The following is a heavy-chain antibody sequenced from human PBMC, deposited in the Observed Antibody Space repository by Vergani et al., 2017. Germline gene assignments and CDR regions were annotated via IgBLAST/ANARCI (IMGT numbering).Heavy chain of an antibody. V-gene: IGHV3-23*01. J-gene: IGHJ5*02. CDR1: GFTFSSYA. Sequence: EVQLLESGGDLVQPGGSLRLSCAASGFTFSSYAMSWVRQAPGKGLEWVSAVSASGRSPYCADSVKGRFTISRDNSRNTLYLQLNSLRVEDTAVYYCANGTYYSDXRNFHFTGGWFDPWGQGTLVTVSS. CDR3: ANGTYYSDXRNFHFTGGWFDP. CDR2: VSASGRSP. D-gene: IGHD3-16*01.